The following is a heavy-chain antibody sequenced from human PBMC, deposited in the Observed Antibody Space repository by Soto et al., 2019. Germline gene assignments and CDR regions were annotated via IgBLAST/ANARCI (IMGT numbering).Heavy chain of an antibody. CDR2: INHSGST. J-gene: IGHJ4*02. V-gene: IGHV4-34*01. CDR1: GWSFSGYY. Sequence: SETLSLTCAFYGWSFSGYYWSWIRQPPGKGLEWIGEINHSGSTNYNPSLKSRVTISVDTSKNQFSLKLSSVTAADTAVYYCARRGYSNYFFDYWGQGTLVTVSS. CDR3: ARRGYSNYFFDY. D-gene: IGHD4-4*01.